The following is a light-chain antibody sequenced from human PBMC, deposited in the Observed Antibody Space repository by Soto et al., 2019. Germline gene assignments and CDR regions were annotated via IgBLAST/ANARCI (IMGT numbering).Light chain of an antibody. CDR2: QAS. Sequence: DIRMTKSHSTLSASVGDRVTITCRASQSVSSWLAGYQKKPGKDPKNLIFQASTLESGVPSRFSGSGSGTVSTLPSTRLQPDVFPTYYCHQYTHTPLPFGGGTKLETK. V-gene: IGKV1-5*03. J-gene: IGKJ4*01. CDR3: HQYTHTPLP. CDR1: QSVSSW.